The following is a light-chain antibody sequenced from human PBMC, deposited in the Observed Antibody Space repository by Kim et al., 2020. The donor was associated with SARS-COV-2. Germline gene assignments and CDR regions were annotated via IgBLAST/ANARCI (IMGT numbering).Light chain of an antibody. J-gene: IGKJ2*03. CDR1: QTVLYNSNNKNY. CDR3: QQYYSTPPS. CDR2: WES. V-gene: IGKV4-1*01. Sequence: RATLNCKSSQTVLYNSNNKNYLAWYQQKPGQAPKLLIYWESIRESGVSDRFSGSGSEADFTLTISSLQAEHVAVYYCQQYYSTPPSFGQGTKLEI.